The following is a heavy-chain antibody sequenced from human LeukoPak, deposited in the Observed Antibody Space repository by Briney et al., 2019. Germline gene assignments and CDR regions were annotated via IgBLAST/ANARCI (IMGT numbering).Heavy chain of an antibody. CDR2: IIPILGIA. CDR3: AREDYYDRDRPLDY. CDR1: GGTFSRYT. V-gene: IGHV1-69*04. J-gene: IGHJ4*02. Sequence: SVKVSCKASGGTFSRYTISWVRQAPGQGLEWMGRIIPILGIANYAQKFQGRVTITADKSTSTAYMELSSLRSEDTAVYYCAREDYYDRDRPLDYWGQGTLVTVSS. D-gene: IGHD3-22*01.